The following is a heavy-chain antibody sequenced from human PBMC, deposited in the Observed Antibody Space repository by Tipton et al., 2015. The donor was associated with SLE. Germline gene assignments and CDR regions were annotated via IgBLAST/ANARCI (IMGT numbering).Heavy chain of an antibody. Sequence: QSGAEVKKPGASVKVSCKASAYTFTGYYFHWVRQAPGQGLEWMGWTNPNNGDTKYAQKFQGRVTMTGDTSISTAYMELRRLKSDDTAVYFCARDYYDPSESTVEDNWGQGSLVTVSS. D-gene: IGHD3-22*01. CDR2: TNPNNGDT. V-gene: IGHV1-2*02. J-gene: IGHJ4*01. CDR3: ARDYYDPSESTVEDN. CDR1: AYTFTGYY.